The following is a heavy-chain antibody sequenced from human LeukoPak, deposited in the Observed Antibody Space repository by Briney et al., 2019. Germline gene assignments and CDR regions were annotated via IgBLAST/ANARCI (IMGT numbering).Heavy chain of an antibody. CDR3: ARVGPHNWNDGGCFDY. Sequence: GRSLRLSCAASGFTFSSYAMHWVRQAPGKGLEWVAVISYDGSNKYYADSVKGRFTISRDNSKNTLYLQMNSLRAEDTAVYYCARVGPHNWNDGGCFDYWGQGTLVTVSS. CDR1: GFTFSSYA. D-gene: IGHD1-1*01. V-gene: IGHV3-30*04. CDR2: ISYDGSNK. J-gene: IGHJ4*02.